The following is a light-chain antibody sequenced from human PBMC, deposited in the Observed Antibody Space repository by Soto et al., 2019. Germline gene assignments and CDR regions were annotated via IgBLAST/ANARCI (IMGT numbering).Light chain of an antibody. Sequence: DIQMTQSPASVSASVGDRVTITCRASQDINSWLGWYQQKPGIAPKLVISAASTLESGVPSRFSGSGSGTDFTLTISSLQPEDFATYYCQQGSNFPFTFSGGTKVQSK. CDR2: AAS. CDR3: QQGSNFPFT. V-gene: IGKV1-12*02. CDR1: QDINSW. J-gene: IGKJ4*01.